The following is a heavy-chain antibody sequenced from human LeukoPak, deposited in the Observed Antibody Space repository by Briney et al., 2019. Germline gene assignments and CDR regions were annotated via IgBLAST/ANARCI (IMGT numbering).Heavy chain of an antibody. J-gene: IGHJ1*01. CDR1: GFTFSDYY. Sequence: GGSLRLSCAASGFTFSDYYMTWIRYAPGKGLEWVSYISSTSSNTNYADSVKGRFTISRDNAKNSLYLQMNSLRAEDKAVYYCARVGLGYCSGGSCSAEYFQHWGQGTLVTVSS. V-gene: IGHV3-11*05. CDR3: ARVGLGYCSGGSCSAEYFQH. CDR2: ISSTSSNT. D-gene: IGHD2-15*01.